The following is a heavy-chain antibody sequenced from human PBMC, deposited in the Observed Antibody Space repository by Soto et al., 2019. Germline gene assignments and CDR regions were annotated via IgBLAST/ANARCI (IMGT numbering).Heavy chain of an antibody. D-gene: IGHD3-22*01. J-gene: IGHJ4*02. V-gene: IGHV4-30-4*01. CDR1: GGSISSGDYY. CDR3: ARVPFYDSSGRSYYFDY. Sequence: SETLSLTCTVSGGSISSGDYYWSWIRQPPGKGLECIGYIYYSGSTYYNPSLKSRVTISVDTSNNQFSLKLSSVTAADTAVYYCARVPFYDSSGRSYYFDYWGPGTLVTISS. CDR2: IYYSGST.